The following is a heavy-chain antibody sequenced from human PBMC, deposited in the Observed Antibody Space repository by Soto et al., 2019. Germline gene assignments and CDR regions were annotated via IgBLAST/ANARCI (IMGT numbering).Heavy chain of an antibody. J-gene: IGHJ6*02. CDR2: INHSGST. V-gene: IGHV4-34*01. CDR3: ARLGGHCSSSCCFGYYVVEV. Sequence: PSETLSLTCAIYGGSFSGYYWTWIRQPPGTGLEWIGEINHSGSTNYNPSLKSRVTISVDTSKNQFSLKLTSVTAADTAVYYCARLGGHCSSSCCFGYYVVEVCGQGTPVTVPS. CDR1: GGSFSGYY. D-gene: IGHD2-2*01.